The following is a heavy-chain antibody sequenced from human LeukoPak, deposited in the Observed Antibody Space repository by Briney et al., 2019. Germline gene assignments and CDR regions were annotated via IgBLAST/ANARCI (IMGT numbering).Heavy chain of an antibody. J-gene: IGHJ4*02. CDR3: ARARFVAGYPLDY. CDR2: ISYDGSNK. Sequence: GGSLRLSCAASGFTFSSYAMHWVRQAPGKGLEWVAVISYDGSNKYYADSVKGRFTISRDNSKNTLYLQMNSLRAGDTAVYYCARARFVAGYPLDYWGQGTLVTVSS. V-gene: IGHV3-30-3*01. CDR1: GFTFSSYA. D-gene: IGHD6-13*01.